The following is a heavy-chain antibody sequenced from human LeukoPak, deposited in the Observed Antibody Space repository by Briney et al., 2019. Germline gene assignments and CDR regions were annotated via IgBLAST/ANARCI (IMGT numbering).Heavy chain of an antibody. D-gene: IGHD3-10*01. CDR3: ASLRGSGSSYPTTHYYYYYMDV. Sequence: SETLSLTCAVYGGSFSGYYWSWIRQPPGKGLEWIGEINHSGSTNYNPSLKSRVTISVDTSKNQFSLKLSSVTAADTAVYYCASLRGSGSSYPTTHYYYYYMDVWGKGTTVTISS. CDR2: INHSGST. CDR1: GGSFSGYY. J-gene: IGHJ6*03. V-gene: IGHV4-34*01.